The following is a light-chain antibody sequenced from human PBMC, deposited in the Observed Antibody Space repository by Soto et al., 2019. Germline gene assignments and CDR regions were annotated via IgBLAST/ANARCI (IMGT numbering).Light chain of an antibody. CDR3: QSYDNSLSGSGV. J-gene: IGLJ1*01. CDR2: GNS. Sequence: QSVLTQPPSVSGAPGQRVTISCTGSSSNIGAGYDVHWYQQLPGTAPKLLIYGNSNRPSGVPDRFSGSKSGTSASVAITGLQAEDEADYYCQSYDNSLSGSGVFGTGTKLTVL. CDR1: SSNIGAGYD. V-gene: IGLV1-40*01.